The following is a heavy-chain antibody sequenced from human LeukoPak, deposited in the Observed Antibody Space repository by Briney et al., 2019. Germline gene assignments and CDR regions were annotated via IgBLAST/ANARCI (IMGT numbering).Heavy chain of an antibody. J-gene: IGHJ4*02. CDR1: GFTFSSSW. CDR2: INERGSST. Sequence: PGGSLRLSCAASGFTFSSSWLHWVCQAPGKGLVWVSRINERGSSTSYADSVKGRFTISRGNAKNTLYLQMNSLRADDTAVYYCAGGRLVAASKAVAIDYWGQGTLVTVSS. V-gene: IGHV3-74*01. D-gene: IGHD5-12*01. CDR3: AGGRLVAASKAVAIDY.